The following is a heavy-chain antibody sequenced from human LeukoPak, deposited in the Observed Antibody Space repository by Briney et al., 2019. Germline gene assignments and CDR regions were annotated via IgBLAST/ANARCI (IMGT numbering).Heavy chain of an antibody. CDR1: GFTFSSYA. Sequence: VGSLRLSCAASGFTFSSYAMSWVRQAPGKGLEWVSAIRGSGGSTYYADSVKGRFTISRDNSKNTLYLQMNSLRAEDTAVYYCATDVTIFGVVSLDYWGQGTLVTVSS. D-gene: IGHD3-3*01. CDR3: ATDVTIFGVVSLDY. CDR2: IRGSGGST. V-gene: IGHV3-23*01. J-gene: IGHJ4*02.